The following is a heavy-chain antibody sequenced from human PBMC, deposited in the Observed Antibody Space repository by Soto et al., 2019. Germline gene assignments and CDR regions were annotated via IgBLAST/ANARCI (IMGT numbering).Heavy chain of an antibody. Sequence: GSLRLSCAASGFTFSSYAMSWVRQAPGKGLEWVSAISGSGGSTYYADSVKGRFTITRDNSKNTLYLQMNSLRAEDTAVYYCAKVGPAAGTHFLAFDIWGQGTMVTVSS. D-gene: IGHD6-13*01. V-gene: IGHV3-23*01. J-gene: IGHJ3*02. CDR1: GFTFSSYA. CDR3: AKVGPAAGTHFLAFDI. CDR2: ISGSGGST.